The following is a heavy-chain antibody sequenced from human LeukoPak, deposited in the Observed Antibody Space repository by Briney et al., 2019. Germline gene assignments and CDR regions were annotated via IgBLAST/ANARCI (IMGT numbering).Heavy chain of an antibody. D-gene: IGHD2-15*01. V-gene: IGHV3-21*01. Sequence: PGGSLRLSCGASGFTFSSYSMNWVRQAPGKGLEWVSSISSSSSYIYYADSVKGRFTISRDNAKNSLYLQMNSLRAEDTAVYYCAREGGSFREYYFDYWGQGTLVTVSS. CDR2: ISSSSSYI. J-gene: IGHJ4*02. CDR1: GFTFSSYS. CDR3: AREGGSFREYYFDY.